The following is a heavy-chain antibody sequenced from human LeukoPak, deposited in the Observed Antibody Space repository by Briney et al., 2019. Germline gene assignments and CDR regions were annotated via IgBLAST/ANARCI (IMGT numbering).Heavy chain of an antibody. CDR1: GYTFTSYG. J-gene: IGHJ5*02. CDR3: ARDSKYYSGGSCYADWFDP. D-gene: IGHD2-15*01. CDR2: ISAYNGNT. V-gene: IGHV1-18*01. Sequence: GASVKVSCKASGYTFTSYGISWVRQAPGQGLEWMGWISAYNGNTNYAQKLQGRVTMTTDTSTSTAYTELRSLRSDDTAVYYCARDSKYYSGGSCYADWFDPWGQGTLVTVSS.